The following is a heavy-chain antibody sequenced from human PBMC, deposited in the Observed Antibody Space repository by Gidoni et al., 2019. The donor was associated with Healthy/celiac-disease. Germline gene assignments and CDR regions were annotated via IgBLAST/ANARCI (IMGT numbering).Heavy chain of an antibody. Sequence: QVQLVESGGGVVQPGQSLRLSCAASGFTFSSYGMHWVRQAPGKGAGWVAVIGYDGSNKYYADSVKGRFTISRDNSKNTLYLQMNSLRAEDTAVYYCARDSSSLDYWGQGTLVTVSS. CDR2: IGYDGSNK. J-gene: IGHJ4*02. CDR1: GFTFSSYG. CDR3: ARDSSSLDY. D-gene: IGHD6-6*01. V-gene: IGHV3-33*01.